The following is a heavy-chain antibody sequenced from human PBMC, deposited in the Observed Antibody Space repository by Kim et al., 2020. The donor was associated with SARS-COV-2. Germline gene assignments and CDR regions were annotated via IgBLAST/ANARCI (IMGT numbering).Heavy chain of an antibody. CDR3: ARADQWRAFDI. D-gene: IGHD6-19*01. Sequence: TNYNPSLTSRVTISVDTSKNQFSLKLTAVTAADTAVYYCARADQWRAFDIWGQGTLVTVSS. V-gene: IGHV4-59*01. J-gene: IGHJ3*02. CDR2: T.